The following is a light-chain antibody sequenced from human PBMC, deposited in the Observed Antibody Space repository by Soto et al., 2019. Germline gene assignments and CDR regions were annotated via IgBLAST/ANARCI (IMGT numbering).Light chain of an antibody. CDR3: QQDGSSPPYT. Sequence: EIVLTQSPGTLSLSPGEIATLSCRASQSVSSSYLAWYQQKPGQAPRLLIYGASSRATGIPDRFSGSWSGTDFTLTISRLEPEDFAVYYCQQDGSSPPYTFGQGTKLEIK. J-gene: IGKJ2*01. V-gene: IGKV3-20*01. CDR1: QSVSSSY. CDR2: GAS.